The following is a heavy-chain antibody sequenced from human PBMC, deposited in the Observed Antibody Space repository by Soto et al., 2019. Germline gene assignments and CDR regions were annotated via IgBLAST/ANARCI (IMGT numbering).Heavy chain of an antibody. J-gene: IGHJ6*04. CDR2: IIPIFGTA. V-gene: IGHV1-69*13. CDR3: AREYSSSSLPVPMDV. Sequence: GASVKVSCKASGGTFSSYAISWVRQAPGRGLEWMGGIIPIFGTANYAQKFQGRVTITADESTSTAYMELSSLRSEDTAVYYCAREYSSSSLPVPMDVWGEGTTVTVSS. D-gene: IGHD6-6*01. CDR1: GGTFSSYA.